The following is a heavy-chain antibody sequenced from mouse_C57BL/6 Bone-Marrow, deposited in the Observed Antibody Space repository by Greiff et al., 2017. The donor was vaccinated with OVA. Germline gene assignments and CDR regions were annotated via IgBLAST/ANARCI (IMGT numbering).Heavy chain of an antibody. CDR1: GFTFSDYG. J-gene: IGHJ4*01. CDR3: ARQDYGNYDYAMDY. V-gene: IGHV5-15*01. D-gene: IGHD2-1*01. CDR2: ISNLAYSI. Sequence: DVHLVESGGGLVQPGGSLKLSCAASGFTFSDYGMAWVRQAPRKGPEWVAFISNLAYSIYYADTVTGRFTISRENAKNTLYLEMSSLRSEDTAMYYCARQDYGNYDYAMDYWGQGTSVTVSS.